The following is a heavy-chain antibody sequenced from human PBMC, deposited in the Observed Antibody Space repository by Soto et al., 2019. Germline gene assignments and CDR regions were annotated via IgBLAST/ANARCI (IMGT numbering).Heavy chain of an antibody. CDR3: ANHGGSDI. V-gene: IGHV3-23*01. J-gene: IGHJ3*02. Sequence: EVQLLESGGGLVQPGGSLRLSCAASGFTFSTSGMSWVRQAPGKGLEWVSSISGSGDYTNYADSVKGRFTISTDNSKNTLYLQINSLTAEDTAVYYCANHGGSDIWGQGTMVAVSS. D-gene: IGHD2-15*01. CDR1: GFTFSTSG. CDR2: ISGSGDYT.